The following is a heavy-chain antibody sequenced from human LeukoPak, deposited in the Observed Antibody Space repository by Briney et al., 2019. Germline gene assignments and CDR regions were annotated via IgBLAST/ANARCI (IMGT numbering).Heavy chain of an antibody. D-gene: IGHD1-26*01. V-gene: IGHV3-23*01. Sequence: PGGSLRLSCAAFGFPFSTPFNINAMAWVRQAPGKGLEWFATMNHVGTIIHSADSVKGRFTISRDNSKNMVYLQMNRLRADDTAIYYCVKDAGIYHAWYFDYWGQGTLVTVST. CDR1: GFPFSTPFNINA. CDR2: MNHVGTII. CDR3: VKDAGIYHAWYFDY. J-gene: IGHJ4*02.